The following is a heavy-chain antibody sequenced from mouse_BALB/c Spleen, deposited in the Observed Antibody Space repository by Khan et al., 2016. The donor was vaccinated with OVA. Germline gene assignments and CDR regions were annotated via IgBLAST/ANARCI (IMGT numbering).Heavy chain of an antibody. V-gene: IGHV1S136*01. D-gene: IGHD1-1*01. CDR2: INPHNDGA. Sequence: VQLQQSGPELVKPGASVKMSYKASGYSFTNYIIHWVKQEPGQGLEWIGYINPHNDGAKYNEKFKGKATLTSDKSSSTAYMELSGLTSEDSAVYYCARDYGRSFWFAYWGQGTLVTVSA. J-gene: IGHJ3*01. CDR3: ARDYGRSFWFAY. CDR1: GYSFTNYI.